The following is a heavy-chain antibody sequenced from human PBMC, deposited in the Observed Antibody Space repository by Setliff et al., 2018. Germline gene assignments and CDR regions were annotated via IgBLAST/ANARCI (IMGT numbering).Heavy chain of an antibody. CDR1: GFIFSTYW. CDR2: IKQDGSDK. CDR3: ARVSGWYSDAFDI. D-gene: IGHD6-19*01. Sequence: GSLRLSCAASGFIFSTYWMSWVRQAPGKGLEWVANIKQDGSDKYYVDSMKGRFTISRDNAKNSLYLQMNSLRAEDTAVYYCARVSGWYSDAFDIWGQGTMVTVSS. V-gene: IGHV3-7*01. J-gene: IGHJ3*02.